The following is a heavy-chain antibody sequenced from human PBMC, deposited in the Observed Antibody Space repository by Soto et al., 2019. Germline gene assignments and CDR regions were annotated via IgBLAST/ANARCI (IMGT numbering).Heavy chain of an antibody. J-gene: IGHJ4*02. CDR1: GFTFSSYG. CDR2: ISYDGSNK. D-gene: IGHD6-19*01. Sequence: QVQLVESGGGVVQPGRSLRLSCAASGFTFSSYGMHWVRQAPGKGLEWVAVISYDGSNKYYADSVKGRFTISRDNSKNTLYLQMNSLRAEDTAVYYCAKDTHSSGWSYWGQGTLVTV. V-gene: IGHV3-30*18. CDR3: AKDTHSSGWSY.